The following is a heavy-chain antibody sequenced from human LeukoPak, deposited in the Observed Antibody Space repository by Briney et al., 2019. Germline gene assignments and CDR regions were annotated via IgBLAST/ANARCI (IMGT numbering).Heavy chain of an antibody. V-gene: IGHV3-9*01. J-gene: IGHJ4*02. Sequence: PGRSLRLSCAASGFTFDDYAMHWVRQAPGKGLEWVSGISWNSGSKVYVDSVKGRFTISRDNAKNTLYLQMNSLRAEDTAMYYCARNYNGMSYWGQGTLVIVSS. D-gene: IGHD1-26*01. CDR2: ISWNSGSK. CDR3: ARNYNGMSY. CDR1: GFTFDDYA.